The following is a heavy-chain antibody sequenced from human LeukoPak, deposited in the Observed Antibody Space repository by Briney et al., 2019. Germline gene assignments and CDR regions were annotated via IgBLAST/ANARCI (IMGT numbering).Heavy chain of an antibody. CDR2: INPSGGST. CDR3: ARGSIVVVTAPEYFQH. V-gene: IGHV1-46*01. Sequence: ASVKVSCKASGYTFTSYYMHWVRQAPGRGLEWMGIINPSGGSTSYAQKFQGRVTMTRDASTSTVYMELSSLRSEDTAVYYCARGSIVVVTAPEYFQHWGQGTLVTVSS. CDR1: GYTFTSYY. J-gene: IGHJ1*01. D-gene: IGHD2-21*02.